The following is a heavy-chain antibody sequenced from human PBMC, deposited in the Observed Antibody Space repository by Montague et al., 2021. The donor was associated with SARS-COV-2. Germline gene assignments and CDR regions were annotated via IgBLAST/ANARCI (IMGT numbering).Heavy chain of an antibody. Sequence: SETLSLTCTVSGGSISSTSYYWGWIRQPPGQGLVWIGSITYSGSSYHTSYLKSRVTLSADTSKNQFSLRLSSVTAADTAVYYCARHITGSGYAFDIWGQGTMVTVSS. J-gene: IGHJ3*02. CDR2: ITYSGSS. D-gene: IGHD3-10*01. CDR3: ARHITGSGYAFDI. CDR1: GGSISSTSYY. V-gene: IGHV4-39*01.